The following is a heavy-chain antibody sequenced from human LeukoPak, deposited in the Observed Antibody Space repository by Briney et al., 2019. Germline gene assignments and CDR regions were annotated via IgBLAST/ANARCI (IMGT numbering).Heavy chain of an antibody. CDR3: ARHRDMTTVTRTTDAFDI. CDR1: GGSIYSYY. J-gene: IGHJ3*02. Sequence: PSETLSLTCTVSGGSIYSYYWSWIRQPPGKGLEWIGYIYFNGNTNYNPSLKSRVTISVDTSKNHFSLRLSSVTAADTAVYYCARHRDMTTVTRTTDAFDIWGQGTMVTVSS. D-gene: IGHD4-17*01. V-gene: IGHV4-59*08. CDR2: IYFNGNT.